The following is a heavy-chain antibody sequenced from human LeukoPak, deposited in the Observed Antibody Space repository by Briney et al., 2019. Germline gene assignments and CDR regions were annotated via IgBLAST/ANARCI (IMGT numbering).Heavy chain of an antibody. V-gene: IGHV3-23*01. CDR2: ISGSGGST. CDR1: GFSFTDYP. Sequence: GGSLRLSCATSGFSFTDYPMNWVRQAPGKGLEWVSGISGSGGSTYYAGSVKGRFTISRDNSKNTLYVQMNSLRAEDTAVYYCAKRSRLAGPFDYWGQGTLVTVSS. J-gene: IGHJ4*02. D-gene: IGHD6-19*01. CDR3: AKRSRLAGPFDY.